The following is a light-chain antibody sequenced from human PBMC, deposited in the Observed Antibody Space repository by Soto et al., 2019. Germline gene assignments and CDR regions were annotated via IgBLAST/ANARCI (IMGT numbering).Light chain of an antibody. Sequence: EVVMTQSPPTLSVSPGERATLSCRASQSVSSDLAWYQQMPGQAPRLLIYGASTRATDVPARFDGDGSGTEFTLTISSLQSEDVAIYYCQQYNDWPPITFGPGTKVDIK. CDR3: QQYNDWPPIT. CDR1: QSVSSD. V-gene: IGKV3-15*01. CDR2: GAS. J-gene: IGKJ3*01.